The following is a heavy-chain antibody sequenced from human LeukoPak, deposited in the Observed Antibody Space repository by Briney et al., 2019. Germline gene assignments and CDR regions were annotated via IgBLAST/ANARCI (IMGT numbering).Heavy chain of an antibody. CDR2: IYPGDSDT. V-gene: IGHV5-51*01. J-gene: IGHJ6*02. CDR3: AGAYCSGGSCYRDYYGMDV. D-gene: IGHD2-15*01. CDR1: GYSFTSYW. Sequence: GESLKISCKGSGYSFTSYWIGWVRQMPGKGLEWMGIIYPGDSDTRYSPSFQGQVTISADKSISTAYLQWSSLKASDTAMYYCAGAYCSGGSCYRDYYGMDVWGQGTTVTVSS.